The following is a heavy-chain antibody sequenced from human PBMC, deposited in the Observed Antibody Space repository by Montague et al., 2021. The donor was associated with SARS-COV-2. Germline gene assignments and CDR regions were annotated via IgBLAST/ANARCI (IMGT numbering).Heavy chain of an antibody. CDR3: ARAPVAHITIFGVVTSFDY. Sequence: SETLSLTCTVSGGSISSYYWCWIRQPPGKGLERIGYIYYSGSTNYYPSLKIRVPISVDTSKNQFSLKLSSVTAADTAVYYCARAPVAHITIFGVVTSFDYWGQGTLVTVSS. D-gene: IGHD3-3*01. J-gene: IGHJ4*02. V-gene: IGHV4-59*01. CDR2: IYYSGST. CDR1: GGSISSYY.